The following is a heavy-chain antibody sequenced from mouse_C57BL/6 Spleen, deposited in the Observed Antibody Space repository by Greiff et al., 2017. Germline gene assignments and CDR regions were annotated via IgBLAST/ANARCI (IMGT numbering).Heavy chain of an antibody. CDR3: ARRDDGYNYAMDY. CDR1: GYAFSSSW. D-gene: IGHD2-3*01. Sequence: VQLQQSGPELVKPGASVKISCKASGYAFSSSWMNWVKQRPGKGLEWIGRIYPGDGDTNYNGKFKGKATLTADKSSSPAYMQLSSRTSEDSAVYVCARRDDGYNYAMDYWGQGTSVTVSS. CDR2: IYPGDGDT. J-gene: IGHJ4*01. V-gene: IGHV1-82*01.